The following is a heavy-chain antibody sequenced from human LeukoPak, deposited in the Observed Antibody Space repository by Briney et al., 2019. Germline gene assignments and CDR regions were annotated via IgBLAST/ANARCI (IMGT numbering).Heavy chain of an antibody. D-gene: IGHD4-11*01. Sequence: GESLEISCKGSGYSFTSYWIGWVRQMPGKGLEWMGIIYPGDSDTRYSPSFQGQVTISADKSISTAYLQGSSLKASDTAMYYCARLLTVTSNWFDPWGQGTLVAASS. V-gene: IGHV5-51*01. CDR2: IYPGDSDT. J-gene: IGHJ5*02. CDR3: ARLLTVTSNWFDP. CDR1: GYSFTSYW.